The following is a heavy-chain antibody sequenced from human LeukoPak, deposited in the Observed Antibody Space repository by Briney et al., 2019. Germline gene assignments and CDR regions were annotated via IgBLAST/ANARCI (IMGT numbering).Heavy chain of an antibody. CDR2: IKSKTDGGTT. J-gene: IGHJ4*02. CDR3: TTEGEWLPIDY. D-gene: IGHD3-3*01. V-gene: IGHV3-15*01. CDR1: GFSFSNAW. Sequence: GGSLRLSCAASGFSFSNAWMSWVRPAPGGGLGWVGRIKSKTDGGTTDYAAPVKGRFTISRDDSKNTLYLQMNSLKTEDTAVYYCTTEGEWLPIDYWGQGTLVTVSS.